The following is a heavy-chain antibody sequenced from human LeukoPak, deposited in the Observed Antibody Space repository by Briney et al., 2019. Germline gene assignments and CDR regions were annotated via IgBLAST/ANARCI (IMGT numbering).Heavy chain of an antibody. CDR2: ISAYNYNT. CDR3: ARDRASLAVGDSRTSDY. J-gene: IGHJ4*02. D-gene: IGHD6-19*01. Sequence: ASVKVSCKTSGYIFTDYGVTWVRQAPGQGLEWMGWISAYNYNTNYAQKFHDRVTLTIDTSTSTANMELGRLRFDDTAGYYCARDRASLAVGDSRTSDYWGQGTLVTVSS. CDR1: GYIFTDYG. V-gene: IGHV1-18*01.